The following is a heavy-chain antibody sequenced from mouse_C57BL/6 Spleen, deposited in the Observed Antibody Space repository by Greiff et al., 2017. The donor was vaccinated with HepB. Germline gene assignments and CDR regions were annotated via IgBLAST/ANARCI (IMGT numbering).Heavy chain of an antibody. V-gene: IGHV1-82*01. CDR2: IYPGDGDT. CDR1: GYAFSSSW. Sequence: QVQLQQSGPELVKPGASVKISCKASGYAFSSSWMNWVKQRPGKGLEWIGRIYPGDGDTNYNGKFKGKATLTADKSSSTAYMQLSSLTSEDSAVYFCAKSGTGDAGFAYWGQGTLVTV. D-gene: IGHD4-1*01. J-gene: IGHJ3*01. CDR3: AKSGTGDAGFAY.